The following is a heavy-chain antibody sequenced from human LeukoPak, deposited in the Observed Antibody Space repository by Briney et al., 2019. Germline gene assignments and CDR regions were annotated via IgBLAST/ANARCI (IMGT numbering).Heavy chain of an antibody. CDR2: INHSGST. CDR3: ARLRGRLLWFGDY. V-gene: IGHV4-34*01. D-gene: IGHD3-10*01. CDR1: GGSFSGYY. Sequence: SETLSLTCAVYGGSFSGYYWSWIRQPPGKGLEWIGEINHSGSTNYNPSLKSRVTISVDTSKNQFSLKLSSVTAADTAVYYCARLRGRLLWFGDYWGQGTLVTVSS. J-gene: IGHJ4*02.